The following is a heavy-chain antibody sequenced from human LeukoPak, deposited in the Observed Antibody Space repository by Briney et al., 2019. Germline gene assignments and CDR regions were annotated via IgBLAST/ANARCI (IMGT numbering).Heavy chain of an antibody. Sequence: PGRSLRLSCAASGFTFSSYAMHWVRQAPGKGLEWVAVISYDGSNKYYADSVKGRFTISRDNSKNTLYLQMNSLRAEDTAVYYCASEPLGFGVVTLDYWGQGTLVTVSS. CDR1: GFTFSSYA. CDR2: ISYDGSNK. CDR3: ASEPLGFGVVTLDY. J-gene: IGHJ4*02. V-gene: IGHV3-30-3*01. D-gene: IGHD3-3*01.